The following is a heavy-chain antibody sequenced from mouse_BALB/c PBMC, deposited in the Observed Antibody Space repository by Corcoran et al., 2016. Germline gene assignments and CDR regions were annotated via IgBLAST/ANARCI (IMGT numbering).Heavy chain of an antibody. CDR1: GYTFTNCG. CDR3: ARFGYSDSRAWCFDV. Sequence: QIQLVQSGPELKKPGETVKISCKASGYTFTNCGMNWVKQAPGKGLKWMGWINTYTGEPTYADDFKGRFAFSLETCASTAYLQINNLKNEDTATYFCARFGYSDSRAWCFDVWGAGTTVTVST. V-gene: IGHV9-3-1*01. D-gene: IGHD1-1*01. CDR2: INTYTGEP. J-gene: IGHJ1*01.